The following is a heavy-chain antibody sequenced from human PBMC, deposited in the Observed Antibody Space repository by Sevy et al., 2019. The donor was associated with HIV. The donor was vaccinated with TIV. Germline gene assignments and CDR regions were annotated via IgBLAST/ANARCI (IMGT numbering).Heavy chain of an antibody. CDR1: GGSISSDNYS. CDR2: IYHSGST. J-gene: IGHJ5*02. V-gene: IGHV4-30-2*01. Sequence: SETLSLTCAVSGGSISSDNYSWSWMRQPLGKGLEWIGYIYHSGSTHYNLSLKSRVTISVDSSKNQFSLKLSSVTAADTAVYYCARDALTTGWFDPWGQGTLVTVSS. CDR3: ARDALTTGWFDP. D-gene: IGHD1-1*01.